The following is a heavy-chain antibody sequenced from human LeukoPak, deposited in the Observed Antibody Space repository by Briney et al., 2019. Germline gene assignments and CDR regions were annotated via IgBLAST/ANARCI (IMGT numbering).Heavy chain of an antibody. CDR3: ARGPYYYDSSGYMSSIDY. V-gene: IGHV3-30*03. CDR2: ISYDGSNK. D-gene: IGHD3-22*01. CDR1: GFTFSSYG. J-gene: IGHJ4*02. Sequence: GGSLRLSCAASGFTFSSYGMHWVRQAPGKGLEWVAVISYDGSNKYYADSVKGRFTISRDNSKNTLYLQMNSLRAEDTAVYYCARGPYYYDSSGYMSSIDYWGQGTLVTVSS.